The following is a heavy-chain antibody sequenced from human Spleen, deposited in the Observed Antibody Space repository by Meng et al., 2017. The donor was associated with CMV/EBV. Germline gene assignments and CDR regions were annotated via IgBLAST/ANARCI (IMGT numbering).Heavy chain of an antibody. V-gene: IGHV3-11*04. CDR1: GFTFSDYY. CDR2: ISSSGSTI. J-gene: IGHJ6*02. D-gene: IGHD6-6*01. CDR3: ARDRSSSSGGYYGMDV. Sequence: GESLKISCAASGFTFSDYYMSWIRQAPGKGLEWVSYISSSGSTIYYADSVKGRFTISRDNAKNSLYLQMNSLRAEDTAVYYCARDRSSSSGGYYGMDVWGQGTTVTVSS.